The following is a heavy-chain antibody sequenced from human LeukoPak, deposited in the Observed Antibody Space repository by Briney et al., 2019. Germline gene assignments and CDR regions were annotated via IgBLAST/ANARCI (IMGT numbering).Heavy chain of an antibody. D-gene: IGHD3-22*01. CDR1: GFTFDEYA. V-gene: IGHV3-9*01. CDR3: AKATYYYDSSGYYERYYFDY. CDR2: ISWNSGSI. J-gene: IGHJ4*02. Sequence: PGRSLRLSCAASGFTFDEYAMHWVRQAPGKGLEWVSGISWNSGSIGYADSVKGRFTISRDNAKNSLYLKMNSLRAEATALYYCAKATYYYDSSGYYERYYFDYWGQGTLVTVSS.